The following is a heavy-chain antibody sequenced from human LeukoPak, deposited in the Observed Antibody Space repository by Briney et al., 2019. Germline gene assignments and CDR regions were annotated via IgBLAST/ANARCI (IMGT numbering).Heavy chain of an antibody. CDR3: ARGRQKTVGPALPGNDAFDI. D-gene: IGHD1-26*01. CDR2: FLPMFGTA. V-gene: IGHV1-69*06. J-gene: IGHJ3*02. Sequence: SVKVSCKASGGSFSNYAIYWVRQAPGQGFEWLGGFLPMFGTANYAQTFQDRLTFTSDNPTTSVHMELYSLTSDDTAVYYCARGRQKTVGPALPGNDAFDIWGHGTLVTVSS. CDR1: GGSFSNYA.